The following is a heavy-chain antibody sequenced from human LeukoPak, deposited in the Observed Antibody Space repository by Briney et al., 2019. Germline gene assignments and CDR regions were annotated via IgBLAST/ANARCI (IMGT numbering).Heavy chain of an antibody. D-gene: IGHD2-2*01. V-gene: IGHV1-69*05. J-gene: IGHJ3*02. CDR1: GGTLSSYA. Sequence: ASVKVSCKASGGTLSSYAISWVRQAPGQGLEWMGGIIPIFGTANYAQKFQGRVTITTDESTSTAYMELSSLRSEDTAVYYCARSLVGASDIWGQGTMVTVSS. CDR2: IIPIFGTA. CDR3: ARSLVGASDI.